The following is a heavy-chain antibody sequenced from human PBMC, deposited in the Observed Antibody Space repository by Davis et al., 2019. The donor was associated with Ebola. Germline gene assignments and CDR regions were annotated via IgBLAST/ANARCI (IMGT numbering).Heavy chain of an antibody. D-gene: IGHD6-13*01. Sequence: GESLKISCAASGFTFSDHYMDWVRQAPGKGLEWVGRTRNKANSYTTEYAASVKGRFTISRDDSKNSLYLQMNSLKTEDTAVYYCAREFGASSSWYDPDYYYYGMDVWGQGTTVTVSS. V-gene: IGHV3-72*01. CDR2: TRNKANSYTT. CDR3: AREFGASSSWYDPDYYYYGMDV. CDR1: GFTFSDHY. J-gene: IGHJ6*02.